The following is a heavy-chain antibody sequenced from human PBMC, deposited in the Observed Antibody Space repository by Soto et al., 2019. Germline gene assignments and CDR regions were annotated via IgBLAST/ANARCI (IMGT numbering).Heavy chain of an antibody. CDR3: ASGHCFSSSCSYLDL. V-gene: IGHV4-31*03. CDR2: IYYSGTT. D-gene: IGHD2-2*01. J-gene: IGHJ2*01. Sequence: QVQLQESGPGLVKPSQTLSLTCTVSGGSISSGGSYWSWIRQSPGKGLEWIGYIYYSGTTYYNPSFKSRCSISLDTSKNQFSLKLSSVTAADTAIYHCASGHCFSSSCSYLDLWGRGTLVTVSS. CDR1: GGSISSGGSY.